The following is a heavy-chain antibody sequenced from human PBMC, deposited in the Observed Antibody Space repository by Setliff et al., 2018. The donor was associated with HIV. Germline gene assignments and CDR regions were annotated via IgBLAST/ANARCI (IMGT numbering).Heavy chain of an antibody. V-gene: IGHV1-24*01. CDR3: ARDRLPAEVAVSGDWFDP. CDR2: FDPEDGET. D-gene: IGHD5-12*01. Sequence: ASVKVSCKVSGFTLREVSMHWERQAPAKGLEWMGYFDPEDGETVYALKFQGRVTMTEDTSTDTAYMELSGLRSDDTAVYYCARDRLPAEVAVSGDWFDPWGQGTLVTVSS. CDR1: GFTLREVS. J-gene: IGHJ5*02.